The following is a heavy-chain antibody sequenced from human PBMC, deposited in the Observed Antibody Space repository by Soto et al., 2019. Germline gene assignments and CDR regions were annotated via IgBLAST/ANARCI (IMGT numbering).Heavy chain of an antibody. D-gene: IGHD1-26*01. V-gene: IGHV6-1*01. J-gene: IGHJ5*02. CDR2: TYYRSKWYN. CDR3: ARASRAVVGATDWFDP. CDR1: GDSVSSNSAA. Sequence: LSQTLSLTCAISGDSVSSNSAAWNWIRQSPSRGLEWLGRTYYRSKWYNDYAVSVKSRITINPDTSKNQFSLQLNSVTPEDTAVYYCARASRAVVGATDWFDPWGQGTLVTVPQ.